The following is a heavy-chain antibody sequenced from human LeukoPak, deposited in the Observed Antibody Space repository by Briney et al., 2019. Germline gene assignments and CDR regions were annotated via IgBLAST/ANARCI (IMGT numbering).Heavy chain of an antibody. D-gene: IGHD3-10*01. Sequence: AESLSLTCTVSGGSISSYYWSWIRQPPGKGLEWIGYIHYSGTTNYNPSLKGRVTISLDNSKNQLYLKLNSVTAADTAVYYCARHVRPLDSMVQGLINYWGQGALVTVSS. CDR1: GGSISSYY. V-gene: IGHV4-59*08. CDR2: IHYSGTT. J-gene: IGHJ4*02. CDR3: ARHVRPLDSMVQGLINY.